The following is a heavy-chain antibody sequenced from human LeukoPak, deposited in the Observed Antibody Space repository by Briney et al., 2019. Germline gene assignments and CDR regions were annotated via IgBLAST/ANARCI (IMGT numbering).Heavy chain of an antibody. CDR1: GYTLTGYY. CDR3: ASGREYCSGGSCYSSDDAFDI. CDR2: INPNSGGT. Sequence: ASVNVSCKASGYTLTGYYMHWVRQAPGQGLEWMGWINPNSGGTNYAQKFQGRVTMTRDTSISTAYMELSRLRSDDTAVYYCASGREYCSGGSCYSSDDAFDIWGQGTMVTVSS. J-gene: IGHJ3*02. D-gene: IGHD2-15*01. V-gene: IGHV1-2*02.